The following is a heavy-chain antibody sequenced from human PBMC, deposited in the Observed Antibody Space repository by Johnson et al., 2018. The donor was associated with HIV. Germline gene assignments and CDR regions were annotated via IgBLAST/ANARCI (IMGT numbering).Heavy chain of an antibody. CDR2: IYNDGNT. CDR1: GFTVSSNY. J-gene: IGHJ3*02. Sequence: EVQLVESGGGLVQPGRSLRLSCAASGFTVSSNYMSWVRQAPGKGLEWVSVIYNDGNTYYADSVKGRFTISRDNSKNTLYPQMSSLRAGDTAVYYCARGRASWELYDAFEIWGQGTMVIVSS. D-gene: IGHD1-26*01. CDR3: ARGRASWELYDAFEI. V-gene: IGHV3-66*02.